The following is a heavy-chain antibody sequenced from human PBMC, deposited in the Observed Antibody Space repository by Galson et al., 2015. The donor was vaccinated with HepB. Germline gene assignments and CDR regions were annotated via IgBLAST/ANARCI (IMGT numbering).Heavy chain of an antibody. Sequence: SLRLSCAASGFTFSSYWIHWVRQAPGKGLVWVSCIRSDGGHKNYADSVQGRFTISRDNANNSMYLQMTSLKVEDTAVYFCARGSYCGAHCYPYHFYYWGQGVLVTVSS. V-gene: IGHV3-74*01. D-gene: IGHD2-21*02. J-gene: IGHJ4*02. CDR1: GFTFSSYW. CDR2: IRSDGGHK. CDR3: ARGSYCGAHCYPYHFYY.